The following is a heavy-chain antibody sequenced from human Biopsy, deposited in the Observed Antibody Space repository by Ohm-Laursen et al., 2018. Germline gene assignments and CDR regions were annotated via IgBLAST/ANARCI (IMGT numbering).Heavy chain of an antibody. V-gene: IGHV1-69*06. CDR3: ATKLTGYFHH. CDR2: NIPILGTG. D-gene: IGHD3-9*01. Sequence: SSVKVSCKAPGGTFSNYGVNWVRQAPGQGLEWLGGNIPILGTGNYAQKFQDRVTVAADTSTSTATMELRSLRSDDPAVYYCATKLTGYFHHWGQGILVIVSS. J-gene: IGHJ1*01. CDR1: GGTFSNYG.